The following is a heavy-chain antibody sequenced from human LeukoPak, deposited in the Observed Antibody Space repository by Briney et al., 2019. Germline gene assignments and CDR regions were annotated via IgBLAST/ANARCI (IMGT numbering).Heavy chain of an antibody. Sequence: SVTVSCKASGGTFSSYAISWVRQAPGQGLEWMGRIIPILGIANYAQKFQGRVTITAHKSTSTAYMELSSLRSEDTAVYYCASGRSGSYYYYGMDVWGQGTTVTVSS. CDR1: GGTFSSYA. J-gene: IGHJ6*02. D-gene: IGHD1-26*01. CDR2: IIPILGIA. CDR3: ASGRSGSYYYYGMDV. V-gene: IGHV1-69*04.